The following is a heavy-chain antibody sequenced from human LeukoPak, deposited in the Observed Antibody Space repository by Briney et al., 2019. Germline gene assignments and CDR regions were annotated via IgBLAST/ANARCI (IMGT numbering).Heavy chain of an antibody. V-gene: IGHV3-23*01. CDR1: GFTFSSYA. CDR2: ISGSGGST. CDR3: AKNLGGSSWSYFDY. Sequence: PGGPLRLSCAASGFTFSSYAMSWVRQAPGKGLEWVSAISGSGGSTYYADSVKGRFTISRDNSKNTLYLQMNSLRAEDTAVYYCAKNLGGSSWSYFDYWGQGTLVTVSS. D-gene: IGHD6-13*01. J-gene: IGHJ4*02.